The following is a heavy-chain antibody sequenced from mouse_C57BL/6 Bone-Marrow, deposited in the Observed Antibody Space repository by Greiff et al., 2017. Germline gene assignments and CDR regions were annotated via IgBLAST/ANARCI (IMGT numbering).Heavy chain of an antibody. D-gene: IGHD1-1*01. CDR3: ASLYYGSSYGYFDV. CDR2: IWSGGST. Sequence: VKVVESGPGLVQPSQSLSITCTVSGFSLTSYGVHWVRQSPGKGLEWLGVIWSGGSTDYNAAFISRLSISKDNSKSQVFFKMNSLQADDTAIYYCASLYYGSSYGYFDVWGTGTTVTVSS. J-gene: IGHJ1*03. CDR1: GFSLTSYG. V-gene: IGHV2-2*01.